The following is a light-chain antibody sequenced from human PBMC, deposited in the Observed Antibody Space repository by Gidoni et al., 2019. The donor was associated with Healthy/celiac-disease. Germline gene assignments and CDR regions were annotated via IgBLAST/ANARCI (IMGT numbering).Light chain of an antibody. J-gene: IGKJ1*01. CDR2: DAS. V-gene: IGKV3-11*01. CDR1: QSVSSY. CDR3: QQRSNWPWT. Sequence: EIVLTQSPATLSLSPGERATLSCRASQSVSSYLAWYQPKPGQAPRHLIYDASDRATGIPARFSGSGSGTDFTLTISSLGPEDFAVYYCQQRSNWPWTFGQGTKVEIK.